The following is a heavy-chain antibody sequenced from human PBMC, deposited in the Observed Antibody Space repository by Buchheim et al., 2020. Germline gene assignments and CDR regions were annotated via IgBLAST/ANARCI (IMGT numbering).Heavy chain of an antibody. J-gene: IGHJ6*02. Sequence: EVQLVESGGGLVQPGGSLRLSCAASGFTFSDYYMDWVRQAPGKGLEWVGRSRNKAHSFTTEYAASVKGRFAIASDDSKNSLYLQMNSLKTEDTAVYYCARGRDGLDVWGQGTT. V-gene: IGHV3-72*01. CDR3: ARGRDGLDV. CDR1: GFTFSDYY. CDR2: SRNKAHSFTT.